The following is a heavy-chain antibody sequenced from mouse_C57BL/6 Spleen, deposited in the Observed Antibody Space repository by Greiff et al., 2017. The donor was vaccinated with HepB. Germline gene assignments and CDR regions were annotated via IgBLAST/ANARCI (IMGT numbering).Heavy chain of an antibody. Sequence: EVQLQQSGGGLVQPKGSLKLSCAASGFSFNTYAMNWVRQAPGKGLEWVARIRSKSNNYATYYADSVKDRFTISRDDSESMLYLQMNNLKTEDTAMYYCVRHDGSSPYWYFDVWGTGTTVTVSS. CDR2: IRSKSNNYAT. J-gene: IGHJ1*03. V-gene: IGHV10-1*01. CDR1: GFSFNTYA. CDR3: VRHDGSSPYWYFDV. D-gene: IGHD1-1*01.